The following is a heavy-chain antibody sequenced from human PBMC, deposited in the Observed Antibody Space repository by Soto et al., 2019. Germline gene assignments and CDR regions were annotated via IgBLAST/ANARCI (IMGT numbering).Heavy chain of an antibody. CDR1: GFTFSSYA. CDR2: ISYDGSNK. D-gene: IGHD5-12*01. J-gene: IGHJ4*02. CDR3: ARDWVPQVEMATIFDY. V-gene: IGHV3-30-3*01. Sequence: PGGSLRLSCAASGFTFSSYAMHWVRQAPGKGLEWVAVISYDGSNKYYADSVKGRFTISRDNSKNTLYLQMNSLRAEDTAVYYCARDWVPQVEMATIFDYWGQGTLVTVSS.